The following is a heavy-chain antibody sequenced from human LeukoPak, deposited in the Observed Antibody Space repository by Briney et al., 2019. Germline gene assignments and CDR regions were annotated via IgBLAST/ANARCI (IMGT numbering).Heavy chain of an antibody. D-gene: IGHD6-19*01. Sequence: GGSLRLSCAASGFTFSSYAMSWVRQTPGKGLEWVSAISGSGGSTYYADSVKGRFAISRDNSKNTLYLQMNSLRAEDTAVYYCAKDPYSSGWYISAFDIWGQGTMVTVSS. CDR1: GFTFSSYA. CDR2: ISGSGGST. V-gene: IGHV3-23*01. J-gene: IGHJ3*02. CDR3: AKDPYSSGWYISAFDI.